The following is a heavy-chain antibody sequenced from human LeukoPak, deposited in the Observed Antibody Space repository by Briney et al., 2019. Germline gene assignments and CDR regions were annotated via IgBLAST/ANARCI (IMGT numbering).Heavy chain of an antibody. CDR1: GGSIDNSAYY. J-gene: IGHJ6*02. Sequence: SETLSLTCTVSGGSIDNSAYYWGWIRQPPGKGLEWIGSIYYTGTTSYNPSLKSRVTISVDKSKNQFSLKLSSVTAADTAVYYCARGGYDYPYYYGMDVWGQGTTVTVSS. D-gene: IGHD5-12*01. V-gene: IGHV4-39*07. CDR2: IYYTGTT. CDR3: ARGGYDYPYYYGMDV.